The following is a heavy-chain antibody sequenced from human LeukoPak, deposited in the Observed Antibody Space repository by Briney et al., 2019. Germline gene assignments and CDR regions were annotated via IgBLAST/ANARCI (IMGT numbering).Heavy chain of an antibody. V-gene: IGHV1-2*02. Sequence: ASVKVSCKASRYTLTGYYMHWVRQAPGQGLEWMGWINPNSGGTNYAQKFQGRVTMTRDTSISTAYMELSRLRCDDTAVYYCARDTMVRGVMNYYYYMDVWGKGTTVTISS. J-gene: IGHJ6*03. CDR3: ARDTMVRGVMNYYYYMDV. D-gene: IGHD3-10*01. CDR2: INPNSGGT. CDR1: RYTLTGYY.